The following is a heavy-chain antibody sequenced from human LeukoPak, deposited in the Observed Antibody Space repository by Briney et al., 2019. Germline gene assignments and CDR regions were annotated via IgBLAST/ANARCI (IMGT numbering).Heavy chain of an antibody. CDR1: GFTFSSYA. CDR3: ARGGYQLIDY. D-gene: IGHD2-2*01. V-gene: IGHV3-7*01. Sequence: GGSLRLSCAASGFTFSSYAMSWVRQAPGKGLEWVANIKEDGSEIHHVDSVKGRFTISRDNAKNSLYLQMSSLRAEDTAVYYCARGGYQLIDYWGQGTLVTVSS. J-gene: IGHJ4*02. CDR2: IKEDGSEI.